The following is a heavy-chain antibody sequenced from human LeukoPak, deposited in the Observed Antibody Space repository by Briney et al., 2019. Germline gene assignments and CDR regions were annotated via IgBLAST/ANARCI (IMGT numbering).Heavy chain of an antibody. V-gene: IGHV3-23*01. CDR2: INGRDGRT. CDR1: GFTFSSYA. Sequence: GGSLRLSCAASGFTFSSYAMSWVRQAPGKGLEWVSSINGRDGRTYYADSVRGRFSISSDNSKNTLFLQMNSLRAEDTAVYYCARGEAFAFDMWGQGTMVTVSS. J-gene: IGHJ3*02. CDR3: ARGEAFAFDM.